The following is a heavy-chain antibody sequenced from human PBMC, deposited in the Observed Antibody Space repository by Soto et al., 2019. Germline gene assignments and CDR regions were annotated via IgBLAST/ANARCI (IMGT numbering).Heavy chain of an antibody. CDR2: IYYSGST. CDR1: GGSISSGDYY. CDR3: AREHAPSNRITIFGVVTRTGNWFDP. J-gene: IGHJ5*02. Sequence: SETLSLTCTVSGGSISSGDYYWSWIRQPPGKGLEWIGYIYYSGSTYYNPSLKSRVTISVDTSKNQFSLKLSSVTSADTAVDYCAREHAPSNRITIFGVVTRTGNWFDPWGQGTLVTVSS. D-gene: IGHD3-3*01. V-gene: IGHV4-30-4*01.